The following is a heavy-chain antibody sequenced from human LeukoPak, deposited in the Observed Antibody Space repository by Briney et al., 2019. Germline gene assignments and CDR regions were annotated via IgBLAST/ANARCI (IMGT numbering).Heavy chain of an antibody. V-gene: IGHV1-2*02. CDR1: GYTFTGNY. CDR3: ARGRRSSGSSGWGEY. D-gene: IGHD6-19*01. J-gene: IGHJ4*02. Sequence: ASVKVSCKASGYTFTGNYMHWVRQAPGQGLEWVGWINPKSGATNYAQKFQGRVTMTRDTSISTVYMELSRLRSDDTAVYYCARGRRSSGSSGWGEYWGQGTLVTVSS. CDR2: INPKSGAT.